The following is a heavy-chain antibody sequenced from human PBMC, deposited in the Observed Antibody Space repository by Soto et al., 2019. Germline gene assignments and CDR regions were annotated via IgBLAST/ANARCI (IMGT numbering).Heavy chain of an antibody. CDR3: AKGGQLLTEGGGY. CDR1: GFTFDDYA. CDR2: ISWNSGSI. J-gene: IGHJ4*02. D-gene: IGHD2-2*01. V-gene: IGHV3-9*01. Sequence: EVQLVESGGGLVQPGRSLRLSCAASGFTFDDYAMHWVRQAPGKGLEWVSGISWNSGSIGYADPVKGRFTISRDNAKNSLYLQMNSLRAEATALYYCAKGGQLLTEGGGYWGQGTLVTVSS.